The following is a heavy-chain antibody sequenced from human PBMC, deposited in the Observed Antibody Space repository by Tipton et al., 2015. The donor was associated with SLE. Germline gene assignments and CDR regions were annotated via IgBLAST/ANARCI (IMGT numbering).Heavy chain of an antibody. V-gene: IGHV3-30*02. D-gene: IGHD3-10*01. Sequence: SLRLSCAASGFTFSSYGMHWVRQAPGKGLEWVAFIRYDGSNKYYADSVKGRFTISRDNSKNTLYLQMNSLRAEDTAVYYCAKLADYYGSGSLDYWGQGTLVTVSS. CDR1: GFTFSSYG. CDR2: IRYDGSNK. J-gene: IGHJ4*02. CDR3: AKLADYYGSGSLDY.